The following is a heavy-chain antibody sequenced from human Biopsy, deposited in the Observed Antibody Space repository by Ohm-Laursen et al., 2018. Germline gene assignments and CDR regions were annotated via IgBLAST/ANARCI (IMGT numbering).Heavy chain of an antibody. CDR3: SRGGHSGYEFWYFDL. D-gene: IGHD5-12*01. J-gene: IGHJ2*01. Sequence: TLSLTWTVSGVSINGGRYYWNWIRHHPGKGLEWIGNIFYSANTYYNPSLKSRVTISADTSKNQFSLKMTSVTAADTAVYFCSRGGHSGYEFWYFDLWGRGTLVTVSS. CDR1: GVSINGGRYY. V-gene: IGHV4-31*02. CDR2: IFYSANT.